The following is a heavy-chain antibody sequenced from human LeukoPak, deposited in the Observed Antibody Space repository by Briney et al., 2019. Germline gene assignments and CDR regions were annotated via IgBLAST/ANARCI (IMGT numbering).Heavy chain of an antibody. CDR2: MYSGGST. D-gene: IGHD3-22*01. V-gene: IGHV3-53*01. J-gene: IGHJ4*02. CDR1: GFTVSSNY. CDR3: ARGPYYYDSSGYPPPFDY. Sequence: GGSLRLSCAASGFTVSSNYMSWVRQAPGKGLEWVSVMYSGGSTYYADSVKGRFTISRDNSKNTLYLQMNSLRAEDTAVYYCARGPYYYDSSGYPPPFDYWGQGTLVTVSS.